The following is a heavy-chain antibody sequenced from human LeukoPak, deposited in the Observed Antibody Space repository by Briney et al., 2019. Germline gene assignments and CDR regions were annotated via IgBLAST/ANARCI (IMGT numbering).Heavy chain of an antibody. J-gene: IGHJ3*01. V-gene: IGHV3-23*01. Sequence: AGSLRLSCAASGFTFSSYAMSWVRQAPGKGLEWVSAISGSGSSTYYADSMNGRFTILSANSKNTLHLLIYSLSAEDTAVYYCAKKDQAGYYYDSSGYSWGQGTMGTVSS. CDR3: AKKDQAGYYYDSSGYS. D-gene: IGHD3-22*01. CDR1: GFTFSSYA. CDR2: ISGSGSST.